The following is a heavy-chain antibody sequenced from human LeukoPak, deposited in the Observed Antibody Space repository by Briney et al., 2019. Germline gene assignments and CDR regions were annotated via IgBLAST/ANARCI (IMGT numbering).Heavy chain of an antibody. J-gene: IGHJ6*02. Sequence: PSETLSLTCAVYGGSFSGYYWSWIRQPPGKGLEWIGVINHSGSTNYNPSLKSRVTISVDTSKNQFSLKLSSVTAADTAVYYCARAQRIAVAATYYYYGMDVWGQGTTVTVSS. CDR2: INHSGST. D-gene: IGHD6-19*01. CDR3: ARAQRIAVAATYYYYGMDV. CDR1: GGSFSGYY. V-gene: IGHV4-34*01.